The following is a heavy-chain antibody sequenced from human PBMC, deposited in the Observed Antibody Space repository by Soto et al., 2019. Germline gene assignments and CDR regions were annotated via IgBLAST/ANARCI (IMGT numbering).Heavy chain of an antibody. V-gene: IGHV3-7*01. CDR3: AREGQADNYYYYGMDV. CDR2: IKQGGSEK. Sequence: PGGSLRLSCAASGFTFSSDGMSWVRQAPGKGLEWVANIKQGGSEKYYVDSVKGRFTISRDNAKNSLYLQMNSLRAEDTAVYYCAREGQADNYYYYGMDVWGQGT. D-gene: IGHD2-15*01. J-gene: IGHJ6*02. CDR1: GFTFSSDG.